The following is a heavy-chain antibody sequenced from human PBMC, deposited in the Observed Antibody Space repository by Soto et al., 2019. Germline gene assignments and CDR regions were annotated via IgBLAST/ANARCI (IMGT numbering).Heavy chain of an antibody. CDR3: ARESPPYYYDSSGPDAFDI. D-gene: IGHD3-22*01. V-gene: IGHV1-2*04. J-gene: IGHJ3*02. CDR1: GYTFTGYY. Sequence: ASVKVSCKASGYTFTGYYMHWVRQAPGHGLAWMVWINPNSGGTNYAQKFQGWVTMTRDTSISTAYMELSRLRSDDTAVYYCARESPPYYYDSSGPDAFDIWGQGTMVTVSS. CDR2: INPNSGGT.